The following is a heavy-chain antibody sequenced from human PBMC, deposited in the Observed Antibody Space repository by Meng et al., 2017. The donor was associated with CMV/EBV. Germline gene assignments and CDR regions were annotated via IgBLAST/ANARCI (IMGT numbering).Heavy chain of an antibody. D-gene: IGHD3-3*01. CDR3: AKWGNDFWSGYYPEHYFDY. V-gene: IGHV3-23*01. CDR1: GFTFSSYA. J-gene: IGHJ4*02. Sequence: GESLKISCAASGFTFSSYAMSWVRQAPGKGLEWVSAISGSGGSTYYADSVKGRFTISRDNSKNTLYLQMNSLRAEDTAVYYCAKWGNDFWSGYYPEHYFDYWGQGTLVTVYS. CDR2: ISGSGGST.